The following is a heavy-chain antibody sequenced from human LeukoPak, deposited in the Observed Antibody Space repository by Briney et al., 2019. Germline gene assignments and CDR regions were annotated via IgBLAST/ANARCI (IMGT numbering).Heavy chain of an antibody. D-gene: IGHD3-16*01. CDR3: AKTTSYDYVWGTNFDY. J-gene: IGHJ4*02. CDR2: ISGSGRGT. V-gene: IGHV3-23*01. CDR1: GITLSNYG. Sequence: GGSLRLSCAVSGITLSNYGMSWVRQAPGKGLEWVSSISGSGRGTYYDDSVKGRFAISRDNSKSTLSLQVNSLRAEDTAVYYCAKTTSYDYVWGTNFDYWGQGTLVTASS.